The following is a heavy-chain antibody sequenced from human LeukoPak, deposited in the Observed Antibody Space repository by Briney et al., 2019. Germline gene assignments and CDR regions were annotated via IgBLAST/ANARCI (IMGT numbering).Heavy chain of an antibody. Sequence: SETLSLTCTVSGGSISSGDYYWSWIRQPPGKGLEWIGYIYYSGSTYYNPSLKSRVTISVDTSKNQFPLKLSSVTAADTAVYYCARAARPAGVGHDYWGQGTLVTVSS. J-gene: IGHJ4*02. CDR1: GGSISSGDYY. CDR3: ARAARPAGVGHDY. D-gene: IGHD6-6*01. V-gene: IGHV4-30-4*01. CDR2: IYYSGST.